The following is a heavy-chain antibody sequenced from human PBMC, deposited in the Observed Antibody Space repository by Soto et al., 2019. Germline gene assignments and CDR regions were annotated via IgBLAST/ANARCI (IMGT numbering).Heavy chain of an antibody. V-gene: IGHV4-30-2*01. CDR1: GGSISSGGYS. CDR3: ARTINRNPHRYYFDY. J-gene: IGHJ4*02. CDR2: IYHSGST. Sequence: QLQLQESGSGLVKPSQTLSLTCAVSGGSISSGGYSWSWIRQPPGKGLEWIGYIYHSGSTYYNPSLKSRVTISVDRSKNQFSLKLSSVTAADTAVYYCARTINRNPHRYYFDYWGQGTLVTVSS.